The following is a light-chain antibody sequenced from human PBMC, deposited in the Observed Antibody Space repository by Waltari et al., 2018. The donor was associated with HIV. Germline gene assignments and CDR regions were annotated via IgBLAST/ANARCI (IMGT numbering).Light chain of an antibody. J-gene: IGKJ4*01. V-gene: IGKV3-15*01. CDR3: QQYEAWPHT. CDR2: GAS. CDR1: QNIMIY. Sequence: EIVVTQSPATLSVSPGARATLSCRASQNIMIYFAWYQHKPGQAPRLLIFGASTRASGVPARFSGSGSGTEFTLTITSPQSEDSAVYYCQQYEAWPHTFGGGTKVEIK.